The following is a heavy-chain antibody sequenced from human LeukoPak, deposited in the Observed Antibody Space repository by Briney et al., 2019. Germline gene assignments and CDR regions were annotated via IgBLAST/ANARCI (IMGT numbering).Heavy chain of an antibody. CDR2: IYSSGST. V-gene: IGHV4-4*07. J-gene: IGHJ4*02. D-gene: IGHD3-22*01. CDR3: ARDSYNYYDSNNYYFLDS. Sequence: SETLSLTCTVSGDSIRSYYWSWIRRPAGKGLEWIGRIYSSGSTNYNPSLKSRVTMSVDTSKNQFSLKLRSVTAADTAVYYCARDSYNYYDSNNYYFLDSWGQGILVTVSS. CDR1: GDSIRSYY.